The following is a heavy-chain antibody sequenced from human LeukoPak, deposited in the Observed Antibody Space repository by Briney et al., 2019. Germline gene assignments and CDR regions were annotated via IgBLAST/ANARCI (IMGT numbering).Heavy chain of an antibody. CDR1: GFTFSSYG. CDR2: ISYDGSNK. CDR3: AKSPPVAAAGMYGMDV. V-gene: IGHV3-30*18. D-gene: IGHD6-13*01. J-gene: IGHJ6*02. Sequence: GGSLRLSCAASGFTFSSYGMHWVRQVPGKGLEWVAVISYDGSNKYYADSVKGRFTISRDNSKNTLYLQMNSLRAEDTAVYYCAKSPPVAAAGMYGMDVWGQGTTVTVSS.